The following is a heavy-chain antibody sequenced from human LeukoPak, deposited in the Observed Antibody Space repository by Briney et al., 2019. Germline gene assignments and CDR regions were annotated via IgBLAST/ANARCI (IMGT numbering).Heavy chain of an antibody. J-gene: IGHJ2*01. D-gene: IGHD2-21*01. CDR1: GFTVSSNY. CDR3: ARIPTEDDWYFDL. V-gene: IGHV3-66*01. CDR2: IYRGGST. Sequence: GGSLRLSCAASGFTVSSNYMTWVRQAPGKGLEWVSLIYRGGSTYYADSVQGRFTISRDNSKNTLYVQMKSLRAEDTAVYYCARIPTEDDWYFDLWGRGVLVTVSS.